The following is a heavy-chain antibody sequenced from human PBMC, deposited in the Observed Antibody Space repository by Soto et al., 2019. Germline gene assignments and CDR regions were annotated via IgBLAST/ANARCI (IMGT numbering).Heavy chain of an antibody. D-gene: IGHD6-19*01. CDR2: IKQDGSER. J-gene: IGHJ4*02. V-gene: IGHV3-7*01. CDR1: GFSLSGYW. Sequence: GGSLRLSCAASGFSLSGYWMNWVRQAPGRGLEWVAIIKQDGSERYYVDSVKGRFTISKDNAKNSLYLQMSSLRVEDTALYYCARSSGWLHDYWGQGTLVTVSS. CDR3: ARSSGWLHDY.